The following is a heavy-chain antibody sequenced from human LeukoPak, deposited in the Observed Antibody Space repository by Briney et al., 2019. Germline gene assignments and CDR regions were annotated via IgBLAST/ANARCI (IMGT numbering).Heavy chain of an antibody. V-gene: IGHV4-34*01. Sequence: PSETLSLTCAVYGGSFSGYYWSWIRQPPGKGLEWIGEINHSGSTNYNPSLKSRVTISVDTSKNQFSLKLSSVTAADTAVYYCARGSVVPAANGVRWFDPWGQGTLVTVSS. CDR2: INHSGST. CDR1: GGSFSGYY. D-gene: IGHD2-2*01. CDR3: ARGSVVPAANGVRWFDP. J-gene: IGHJ5*02.